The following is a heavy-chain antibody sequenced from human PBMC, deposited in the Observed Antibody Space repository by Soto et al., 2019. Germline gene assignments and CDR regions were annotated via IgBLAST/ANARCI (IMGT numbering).Heavy chain of an antibody. CDR2: ISSSGTYT. CDR1: GFTFSSYT. D-gene: IGHD2-8*02. V-gene: IGHV3-21*01. CDR3: AREKDIALGALGYYYYGIDV. J-gene: IGHJ6*02. Sequence: LRLSCAASGFTFSSYTMKWVRQAPGKGLEWVSSISSSGTYTYYADSLRGRFTISRDNARKSLDLQVNSLRPEDTAVYYCAREKDIALGALGYYYYGIDVWGQGTTVTVSS.